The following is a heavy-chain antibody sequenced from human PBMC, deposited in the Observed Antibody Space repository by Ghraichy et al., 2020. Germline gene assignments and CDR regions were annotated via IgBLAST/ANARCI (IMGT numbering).Heavy chain of an antibody. CDR2: IYYSGST. J-gene: IGHJ4*02. CDR3: ARGQYYYGSRGYYFDY. Sequence: SQTLSLTCTVSGGFVSSGSYYWSWIRQPPGKGLEWIGYIYYSGSTNYNPSLKSRVTISVDTSKNQFSLKLSSVTAADTAVYYCARGQYYYGSRGYYFDYWGQGTLVTVSS. D-gene: IGHD3-10*01. CDR1: GGFVSSGSYY. V-gene: IGHV4-61*01.